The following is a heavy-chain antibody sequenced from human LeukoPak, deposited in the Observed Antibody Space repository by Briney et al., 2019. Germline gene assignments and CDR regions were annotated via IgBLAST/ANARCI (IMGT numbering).Heavy chain of an antibody. CDR3: AKDLLYYGPGTYYNAAEYFQF. V-gene: IGHV3-30*18. D-gene: IGHD3-10*01. CDR1: GLTFSSYA. Sequence: GGSLRLSCAASGLTFSSYAMHWVRQAPGKGLEWVAVISYDGSNKDYADSVKGRFTISRDNSRNTLSLQMNSLRPEDTAVYYCAKDLLYYGPGTYYNAAEYFQFWGQGTQVTVSS. CDR2: ISYDGSNK. J-gene: IGHJ1*01.